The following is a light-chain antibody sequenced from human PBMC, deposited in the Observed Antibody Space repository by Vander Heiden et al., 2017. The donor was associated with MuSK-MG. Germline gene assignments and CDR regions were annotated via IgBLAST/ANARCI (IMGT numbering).Light chain of an antibody. CDR2: RSS. J-gene: IGKJ2*01. Sequence: DIQMHQSPSTLSASVRDRVTITCRASQSVNTWLAWYQQKPGHAPKLLIYRSSSLESGVPSRFSGSGSGTEFTLTITSLQPDDFATYYCQQCNSYPYTFGQGTKLEIK. CDR1: QSVNTW. V-gene: IGKV1-5*03. CDR3: QQCNSYPYT.